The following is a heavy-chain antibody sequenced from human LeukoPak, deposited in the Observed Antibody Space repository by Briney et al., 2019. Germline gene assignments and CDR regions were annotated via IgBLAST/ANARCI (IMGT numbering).Heavy chain of an antibody. J-gene: IGHJ4*02. CDR3: ARAAEDYYDRSGYVSFDY. V-gene: IGHV3-21*04. D-gene: IGHD3-22*01. Sequence: PGGSLRLSCAASGFTFSSYSMNWVRQAPGKGLEWVSSISSSSSYIYYADSVKGRFTISRDNAKNSLYLQMNSLRAEDTAVYYCARAAEDYYDRSGYVSFDYWGQGTLVTVSS. CDR1: GFTFSSYS. CDR2: ISSSSSYI.